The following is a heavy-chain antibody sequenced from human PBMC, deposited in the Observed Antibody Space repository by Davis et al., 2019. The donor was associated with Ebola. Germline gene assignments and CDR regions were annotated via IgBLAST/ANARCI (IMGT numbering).Heavy chain of an antibody. CDR1: GYSFTSYW. Sequence: GESLKLSCKGSGYSFTSYWISWVRQMPGKGLEWMGRIDPSDSYTNYSPSFQGHVTISADKSISTAYLQWSSLKASDTAMYYCARRHYDSSGVLDYWGQGTLVTVSS. V-gene: IGHV5-10-1*01. J-gene: IGHJ4*02. CDR3: ARRHYDSSGVLDY. D-gene: IGHD3-22*01. CDR2: IDPSDSYT.